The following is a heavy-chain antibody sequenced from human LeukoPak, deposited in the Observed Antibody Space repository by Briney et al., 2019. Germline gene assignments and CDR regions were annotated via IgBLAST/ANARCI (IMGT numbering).Heavy chain of an antibody. CDR2: IKQDGSEK. CDR1: GFTFSSYW. CDR3: ARALWFGEYYFDY. D-gene: IGHD3-10*01. V-gene: IGHV3-7*01. Sequence: GGSLRLSCAASGFTFSSYWMSWVRQAPGKGLEWVANIKQDGSEKYYVDSVKGRFTISRDNAKNSVYLEMNSLRAEDTAVYYCARALWFGEYYFDYWGQGTLVTVSS. J-gene: IGHJ4*02.